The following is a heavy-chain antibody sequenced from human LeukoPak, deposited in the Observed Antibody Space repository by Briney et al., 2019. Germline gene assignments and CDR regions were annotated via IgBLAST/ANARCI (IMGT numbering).Heavy chain of an antibody. V-gene: IGHV3-30*02. Sequence: GGSLRLSCAASGFTFSSYGMHWVRQAPGKGLEWVAFIRYDGSNKYYADSVKGRFTISRDNAKNSLYLQMNSLRAEDTAVYYCARKNGLDYWGQGTLVTVSS. CDR3: ARKNGLDY. J-gene: IGHJ4*02. CDR2: IRYDGSNK. CDR1: GFTFSSYG.